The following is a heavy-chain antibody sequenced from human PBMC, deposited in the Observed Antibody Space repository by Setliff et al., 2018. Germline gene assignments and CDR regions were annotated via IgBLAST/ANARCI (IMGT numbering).Heavy chain of an antibody. V-gene: IGHV4-39*07. CDR1: GVSITNSDYY. J-gene: IGHJ5*02. D-gene: IGHD2-2*01. Sequence: SETLSLTCTVSGVSITNSDYYWGWIRQPPGKGLEWIGSSHYSGNNYYSPSLESRVTISVDTSKSQFSLNLMSVTAADTAVYYCARKYQRGKAPVVDPWGQGTLVTVSS. CDR2: SHYSGNN. CDR3: ARKYQRGKAPVVDP.